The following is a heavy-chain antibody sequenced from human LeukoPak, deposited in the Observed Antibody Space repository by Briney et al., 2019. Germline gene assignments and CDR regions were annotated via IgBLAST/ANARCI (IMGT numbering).Heavy chain of an antibody. D-gene: IGHD3-22*01. CDR2: ISSDGGNK. J-gene: IGHJ4*02. CDR3: ARDRSSSGYYPFDY. CDR1: GFTFSSYT. V-gene: IGHV3-30*14. Sequence: PGGSLRLSCAASGFTFSSYTIHWVRQAPGKGLEWVAVISSDGGNKYYADSVKGRFTISRDNSKNSLYLQMNSLRDEDTAVYYCARDRSSSGYYPFDYWGQGTLVTVSS.